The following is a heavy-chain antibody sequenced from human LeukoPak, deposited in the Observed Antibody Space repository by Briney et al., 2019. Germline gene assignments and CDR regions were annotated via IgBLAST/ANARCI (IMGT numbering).Heavy chain of an antibody. Sequence: SETLSLTCTVSGGSISGYYWSWIRQPAGKGLEWIGRIYTSGTTHDNPSLKSRVTMSVDTSKNQVSLKVSSVTAADTAVYYCARQDSKVGAYTGPYYFDYWGQGTLVTVSS. V-gene: IGHV4-4*07. J-gene: IGHJ4*02. CDR3: ARQDSKVGAYTGPYYFDY. D-gene: IGHD1-26*01. CDR1: GGSISGYY. CDR2: IYTSGTT.